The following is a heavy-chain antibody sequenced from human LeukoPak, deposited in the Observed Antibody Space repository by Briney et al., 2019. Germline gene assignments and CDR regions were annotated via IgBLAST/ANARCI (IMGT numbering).Heavy chain of an antibody. D-gene: IGHD3-10*01. CDR1: GFTFTNYA. V-gene: IGHV1-3*01. CDR3: Y. J-gene: IGHJ4*02. CDR2: INADNGNT. Sequence: ASVKVSCKASGFTFTNYAMHWVRQAPGQRLEWMAWINADNGNTKYSPKSQGRVTITRDTSASTVYYCAREWVWFGESRYFSYWGQGTLVTVSS.